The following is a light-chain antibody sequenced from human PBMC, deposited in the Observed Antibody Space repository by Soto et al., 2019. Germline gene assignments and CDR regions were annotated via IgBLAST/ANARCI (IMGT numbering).Light chain of an antibody. Sequence: VMTPSPATLSVSPLERASLSFRASQSVSSNLALYQQKPGQAPRLLIYDTSTRATGVPARFSGSRSGPEFTLTINSLQSEDFAIYYCQTYNNWPLNFGGGTKVAIK. V-gene: IGKV3-15*01. CDR1: QSVSSN. J-gene: IGKJ4*01. CDR3: QTYNNWPLN. CDR2: DTS.